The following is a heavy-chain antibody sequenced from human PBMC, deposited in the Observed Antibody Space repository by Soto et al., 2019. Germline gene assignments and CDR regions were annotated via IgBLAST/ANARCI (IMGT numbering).Heavy chain of an antibody. CDR2: ISYDGSNK. V-gene: IGHV3-30-3*01. J-gene: IGHJ6*02. Sequence: PVGSLRLSCAASGFTFSSYAMHWVRQAPGKGLEWVAVISYDGSNKYYADSVKGRFTISRDNSKNTLYLQMNSLRAEDTAVYYCARAQGRGGYSYGSLAAAGPQPHYYYYYGMDVWGQGTTVTVSS. CDR3: ARAQGRGGYSYGSLAAAGPQPHYYYYYGMDV. D-gene: IGHD5-18*01. CDR1: GFTFSSYA.